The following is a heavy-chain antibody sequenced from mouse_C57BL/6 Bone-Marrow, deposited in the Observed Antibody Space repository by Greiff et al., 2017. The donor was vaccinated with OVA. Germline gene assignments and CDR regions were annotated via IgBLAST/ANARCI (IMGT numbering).Heavy chain of an antibody. D-gene: IGHD2-4*01. CDR3: ARDGYYDWFAY. CDR2: ISDGGSYT. J-gene: IGHJ3*01. Sequence: EVKVVESGGGLVKPGGSLKLSCAASGFTFSSYAMSWVRQTPEKRLEWVATISDGGSYTYYPDNVKGRFTISRDNAKNNLYLQMRHLKSEDTAVYYCARDGYYDWFAYWGQGTLVTVSA. V-gene: IGHV5-4*01. CDR1: GFTFSSYA.